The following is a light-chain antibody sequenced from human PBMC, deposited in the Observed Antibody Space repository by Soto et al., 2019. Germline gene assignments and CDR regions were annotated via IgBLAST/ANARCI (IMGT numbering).Light chain of an antibody. V-gene: IGLV1-44*01. J-gene: IGLJ1*01. CDR1: RSNIGSNS. Sequence: QSALTQPRSVSGTPGQRVIISCSGSRSNIGSNSVNWYQQLPGTAPKLLIYINDQRPSGVPDRFSGSTSGTSVSLAISGLQSEDEADYYCASWDDRLKGYVFGTGTKVTVL. CDR3: ASWDDRLKGYV. CDR2: IND.